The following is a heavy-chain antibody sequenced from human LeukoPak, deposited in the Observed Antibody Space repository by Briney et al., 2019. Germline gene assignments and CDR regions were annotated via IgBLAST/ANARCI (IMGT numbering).Heavy chain of an antibody. CDR1: GGSISSTNW. V-gene: IGHV4-4*02. CDR3: ARLDYGDSDFDY. J-gene: IGHJ4*02. CDR2: IYHSGNT. D-gene: IGHD4-17*01. Sequence: SETLSLTCAVSGGSISSTNWWSWVRPPPGRGLEWIGEIYHSGNTYYNPSLKSRVTISVDTSKNQFSLKLSSVTAADTAVYYCARLDYGDSDFDYWGQGTLVTVSS.